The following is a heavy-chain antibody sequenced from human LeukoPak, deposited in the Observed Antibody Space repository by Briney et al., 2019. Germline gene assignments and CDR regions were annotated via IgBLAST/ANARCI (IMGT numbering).Heavy chain of an antibody. V-gene: IGHV1-69*06. CDR1: GGTFSSYA. J-gene: IGHJ4*02. Sequence: GASVKVSCKASGGTFSSYAISWVRQAPGQGLEWMGGIIPIFGTANYAQKFQGRVTITADKSTSTAYMELSSLRSEDTAVYYCARRYYGSGSYPYYFDYWGQGTLVTVSS. CDR3: ARRYYGSGSYPYYFDY. CDR2: IIPIFGTA. D-gene: IGHD3-10*01.